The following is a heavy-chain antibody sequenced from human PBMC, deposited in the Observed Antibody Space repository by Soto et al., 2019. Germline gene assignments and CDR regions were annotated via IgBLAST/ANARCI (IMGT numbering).Heavy chain of an antibody. J-gene: IGHJ6*02. CDR3: AGYYDVLTGRGDLDV. CDR1: GGSISNYY. D-gene: IGHD3-9*01. V-gene: IGHV4-59*08. Sequence: QVQLQESRPELVKPSETLSLTCTVSGGSISNYYWNWIRQPPGKGLEWIGNIHYDGSTKYNPSLKSRGTVSVDTSKKQFSLKLSSVTAADTAVYYCAGYYDVLTGRGDLDVWGQGTTVTVSS. CDR2: IHYDGST.